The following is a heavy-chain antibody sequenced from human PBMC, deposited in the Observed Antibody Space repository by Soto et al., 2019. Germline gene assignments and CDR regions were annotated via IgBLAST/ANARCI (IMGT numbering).Heavy chain of an antibody. D-gene: IGHD3-22*01. J-gene: IGHJ4*02. CDR2: IIPMFGKA. Sequence: ASVKVSCKASGGTFSKYSISWMRQAPGQGLEWMGGIIPMFGKANYAQKFQGRVTITADESTSTGYMELRSLISEDTAVYYCATDGTLYDSTGSYYLYWGQGTLVTVYS. V-gene: IGHV1-69*13. CDR3: ATDGTLYDSTGSYYLY. CDR1: GGTFSKYS.